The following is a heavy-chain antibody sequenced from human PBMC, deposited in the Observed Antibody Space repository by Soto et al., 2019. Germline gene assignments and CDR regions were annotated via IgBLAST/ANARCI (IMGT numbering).Heavy chain of an antibody. CDR1: GFTFSSYG. D-gene: IGHD6-19*01. CDR3: AKDRRTAVAGTSDY. J-gene: IGHJ4*02. V-gene: IGHV3-23*01. CDR2: ISGSGGST. Sequence: EVQLLESGGGLVQPGGSLRLSCAASGFTFSSYGMSWVRQAPGKGLEWVSAISGSGGSTYYADSVKGRFTISRDNSKNTLYLQKNSLRGEDTAVYYCAKDRRTAVAGTSDYWGQGTLVTVSS.